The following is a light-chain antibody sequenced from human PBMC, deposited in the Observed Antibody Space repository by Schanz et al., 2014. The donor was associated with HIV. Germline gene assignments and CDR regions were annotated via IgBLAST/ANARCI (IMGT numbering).Light chain of an antibody. Sequence: QSVLTQPPSASGSPGQSVTISCTGTSSDVGGYDYVSWYQQHPGQAPKLIIYEVTKRPSGVPARFSGSKSDNTASLTVSGQEEDDEADYYCSSFAGNNKLLFGGGTKLTVL. J-gene: IGLJ2*01. CDR2: EVT. CDR1: SSDVGGYDY. V-gene: IGLV2-8*01. CDR3: SSFAGNNKLL.